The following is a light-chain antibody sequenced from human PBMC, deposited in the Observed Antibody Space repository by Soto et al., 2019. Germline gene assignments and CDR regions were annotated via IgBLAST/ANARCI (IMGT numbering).Light chain of an antibody. V-gene: IGLV2-14*01. CDR3: SSYTSSSTYV. Sequence: QSALTPPASVSGSPGQAITISCTGTSGYVRDYNFVSWYQQHPGKAPKLMIYDVSNRPSGVSNRFSGSKSGNTASLTISGLQAEDEADYYCSSYTSSSTYVFGTGTKLTVL. J-gene: IGLJ1*01. CDR2: DVS. CDR1: SGYVRDYNF.